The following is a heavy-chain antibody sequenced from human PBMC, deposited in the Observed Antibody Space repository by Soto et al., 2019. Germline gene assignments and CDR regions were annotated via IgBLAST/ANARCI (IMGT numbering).Heavy chain of an antibody. V-gene: IGHV1-58*01. CDR3: AADYSNPYYFDY. D-gene: IGHD4-4*01. CDR1: GFTFTSSA. Sequence: ASVKVSCKASGFTFTSSAVQWVRQARGQRLEWIGWIVVGSGNTNYARKFQERVTITRDMSTSTAYMELSSLRSEDTAVYYCAADYSNPYYFDYWGQGTLVTVSS. CDR2: IVVGSGNT. J-gene: IGHJ4*02.